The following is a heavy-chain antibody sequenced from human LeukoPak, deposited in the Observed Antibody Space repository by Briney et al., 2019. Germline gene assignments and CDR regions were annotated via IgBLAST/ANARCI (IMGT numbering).Heavy chain of an antibody. Sequence: PGGSLRLSCAASGFTFNKAWMTWVRQAPGKGLEWVGRIKSKTDGGTTDYAAPVKGRFTISRDNAKKSLYLQMNSLRAEDTAVYYCARDNGNKYYFDYWGQGTLVTVSS. D-gene: IGHD2-8*01. CDR3: ARDNGNKYYFDY. J-gene: IGHJ4*02. V-gene: IGHV3-15*01. CDR2: IKSKTDGGTT. CDR1: GFTFNKAW.